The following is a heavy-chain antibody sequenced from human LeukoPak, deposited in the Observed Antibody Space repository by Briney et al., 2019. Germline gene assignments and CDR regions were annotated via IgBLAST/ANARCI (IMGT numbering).Heavy chain of an antibody. J-gene: IGHJ4*02. CDR2: IYYSGSA. Sequence: SETLSLTCTVSGGSISSYYWSWIRQPPGKGLEWIGYIYYSGSANYNPSLKSRVTISVDTSKNQFSLKLSSVTAADTAVYYCARGPYGDYYDYWGQGTLVTVSS. V-gene: IGHV4-59*08. CDR1: GGSISSYY. CDR3: ARGPYGDYYDY. D-gene: IGHD4-17*01.